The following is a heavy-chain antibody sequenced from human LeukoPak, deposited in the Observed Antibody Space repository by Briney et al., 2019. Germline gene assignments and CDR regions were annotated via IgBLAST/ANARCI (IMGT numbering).Heavy chain of an antibody. CDR1: GCTFSSYW. D-gene: IGHD2-21*01. J-gene: IGHJ4*02. Sequence: PGGSLRLSCAASGCTFSSYWMHWVRQAPGKGLVWVSRINSDGSSTSYADSVKGRFTISRNNAKNTLYLQMNSLRAEDTAVYYCARERGVSHPFDYWGQGTLVTVSS. CDR2: INSDGSST. CDR3: ARERGVSHPFDY. V-gene: IGHV3-74*01.